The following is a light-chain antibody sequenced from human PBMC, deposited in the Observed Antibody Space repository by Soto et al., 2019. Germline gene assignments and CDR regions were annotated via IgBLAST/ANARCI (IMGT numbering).Light chain of an antibody. CDR3: QQYNNWLKWT. CDR2: VTS. V-gene: IGKV3-15*01. Sequence: EIVMTQSPATLSVSPGERATLSCRASQSISSNLAWYQQKPGQGPRLLIFVTSTRATGIPARFSGSGSGTDFTLTISSLQSEDFAVYYCQQYNNWLKWTFGQGTKVEIK. CDR1: QSISSN. J-gene: IGKJ1*01.